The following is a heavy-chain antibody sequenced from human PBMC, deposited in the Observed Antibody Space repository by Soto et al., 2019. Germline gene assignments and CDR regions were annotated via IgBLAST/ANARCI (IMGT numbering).Heavy chain of an antibody. CDR2: ISGSGGST. J-gene: IGHJ6*02. CDR3: AKDKVSYYGMDV. V-gene: IGHV3-23*01. Sequence: GGSLRLSCAASGFTFSSYAMSWVRQAPGKGLEWVSAISGSGGSTYYADSVKGRFTISRDNSKNTLYLQMNSLRAGDTAVYYCAKDKVSYYGMDVWGQGTTVTVSS. CDR1: GFTFSSYA.